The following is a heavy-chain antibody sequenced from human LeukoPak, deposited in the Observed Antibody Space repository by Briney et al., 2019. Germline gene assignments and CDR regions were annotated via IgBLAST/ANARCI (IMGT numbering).Heavy chain of an antibody. CDR3: ARGLEHDYGTY. D-gene: IGHD4-17*01. CDR1: GFTFSSYG. V-gene: IGHV3-33*01. Sequence: GRSLRLSCAASGFTFSSYGMHWVRQAPGKGLEWVAVIWYDGSNKYYADSVKGRFTISRDNSKNTLYLQMNSLRAEDTAVYYCARGLEHDYGTYWGQGTLVTVSS. CDR2: IWYDGSNK. J-gene: IGHJ4*02.